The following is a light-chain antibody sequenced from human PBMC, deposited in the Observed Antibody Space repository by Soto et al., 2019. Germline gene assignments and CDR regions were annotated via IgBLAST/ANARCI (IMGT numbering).Light chain of an antibody. CDR1: SSDVGGYNY. V-gene: IGLV2-14*01. Sequence: QSALTQPASVSGSPGQSITISCTGTSSDVGGYNYVSWYQQRPGKSPKLMMYDVSNRPSGVSNRFSGSKSVNTASLTISGLQAEDEADYYCSSYTSSSTLYVFGTGTKLTVL. J-gene: IGLJ1*01. CDR2: DVS. CDR3: SSYTSSSTLYV.